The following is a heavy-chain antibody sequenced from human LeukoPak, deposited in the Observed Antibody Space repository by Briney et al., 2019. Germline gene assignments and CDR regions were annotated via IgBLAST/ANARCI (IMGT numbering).Heavy chain of an antibody. CDR3: AKDGAIQLWPSDAFDI. CDR2: ISWNSGSI. D-gene: IGHD5-18*01. J-gene: IGHJ3*02. Sequence: GGSLRLSCAASGFTFDDYAMHWVRQAPGKGLEWVAGISWNSGSIGYVDSVKGRFTISRDNAKNPLHLQMNSLSAEDTALYYCAKDGAIQLWPSDAFDIWGQGTMVTVCS. V-gene: IGHV3-9*01. CDR1: GFTFDDYA.